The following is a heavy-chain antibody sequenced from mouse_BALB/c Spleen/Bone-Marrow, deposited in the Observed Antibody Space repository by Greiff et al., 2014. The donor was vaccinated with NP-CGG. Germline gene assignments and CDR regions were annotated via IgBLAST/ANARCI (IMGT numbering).Heavy chain of an antibody. CDR2: VDPANGNT. CDR1: GFNIKDTY. Sequence: EVQLQQSGAELVKPGASVKLSCTASGFNIKDTYMHWVKQRPEQGPEWIGRVDPANGNTKYGPKFQGKATITADTSSNTAYLQLSSLTSEDTAVYYCAIYYYGSSGFAYWGQGTLVTVSA. CDR3: AIYYYGSSGFAY. V-gene: IGHV14-3*02. J-gene: IGHJ3*01. D-gene: IGHD1-1*01.